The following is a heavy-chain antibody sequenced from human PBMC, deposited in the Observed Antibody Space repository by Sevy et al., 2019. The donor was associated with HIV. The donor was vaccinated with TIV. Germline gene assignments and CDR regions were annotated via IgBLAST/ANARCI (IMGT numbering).Heavy chain of an antibody. J-gene: IGHJ3*02. CDR3: ARGRYYDFWSGYYGHRPNDAFDI. Sequence: GGSLRLSCAASGFTFSSYAMHWVRQAPGKGLEWVAVISYDGSNKYYADSVKGRFTISRENSKNTLYLQMNSLRAEDTAVYYCARGRYYDFWSGYYGHRPNDAFDIWGQGTMVTVSS. CDR1: GFTFSSYA. D-gene: IGHD3-3*01. V-gene: IGHV3-30-3*01. CDR2: ISYDGSNK.